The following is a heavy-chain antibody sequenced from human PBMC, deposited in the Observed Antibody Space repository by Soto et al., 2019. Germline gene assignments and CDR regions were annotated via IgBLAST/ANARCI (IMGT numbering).Heavy chain of an antibody. CDR1: EYSITSYW. J-gene: IGHJ6*02. Sequence: GESLKISCRGSEYSITSYWISRVRQMPGKGLEWMGRIDPSDSYTNYSPSFQGHVTISADKSISTAYLQWSSLKASDTAMYYCARSIAAAALGMDVWGQGTTVTVSS. CDR2: IDPSDSYT. CDR3: ARSIAAAALGMDV. D-gene: IGHD6-13*01. V-gene: IGHV5-10-1*01.